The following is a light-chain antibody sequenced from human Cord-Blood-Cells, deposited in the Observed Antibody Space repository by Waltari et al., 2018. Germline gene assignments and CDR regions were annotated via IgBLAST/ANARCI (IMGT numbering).Light chain of an antibody. CDR1: QSVLYSSNNKNY. Sequence: DIVMTQSPDSLAVPVGERATINCKPSQSVLYSSNNKNYLAWYQQKPGQPPKLLIYWASTRESGVPDRFSGSGSGTDFTLTISSLQAEDVAVYYCQQYYSTPRTFGQGTKVEIK. CDR3: QQYYSTPRT. J-gene: IGKJ1*01. CDR2: WAS. V-gene: IGKV4-1*01.